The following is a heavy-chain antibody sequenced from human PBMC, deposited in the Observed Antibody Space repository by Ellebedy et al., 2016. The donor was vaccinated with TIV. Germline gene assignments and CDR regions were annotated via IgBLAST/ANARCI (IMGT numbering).Heavy chain of an antibody. Sequence: GESLKISCAASGFTFSDYYMSWIRQAPGKGLEWVSYISSSGSTIYYADSVKGRFIISRDNAKNSLYLQMNSLRAEDTAVFYCARDTRFIDHQHNWFDPWGQGTLVTVSS. CDR3: ARDTRFIDHQHNWFDP. CDR1: GFTFSDYY. D-gene: IGHD1-26*01. J-gene: IGHJ5*02. V-gene: IGHV3-11*01. CDR2: ISSSGSTI.